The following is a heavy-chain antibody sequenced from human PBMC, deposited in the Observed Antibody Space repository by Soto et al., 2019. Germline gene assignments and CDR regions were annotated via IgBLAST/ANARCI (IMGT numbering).Heavy chain of an antibody. J-gene: IGHJ5*02. D-gene: IGHD6-13*01. Sequence: WGSLRLSCAASGFTFISYAIIFFRHSPGKGLEWVSAISGSGGSTYYADSVKGRFTISRDNSKNTLYLQMNSLRAEDTAVYYCANYGSGSWYWFDPWGQGTLVTVSS. V-gene: IGHV3-23*01. CDR1: GFTFISYA. CDR2: ISGSGGST. CDR3: ANYGSGSWYWFDP.